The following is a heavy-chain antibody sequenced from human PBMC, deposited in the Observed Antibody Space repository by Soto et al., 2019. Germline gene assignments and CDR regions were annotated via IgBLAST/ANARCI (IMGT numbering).Heavy chain of an antibody. Sequence: ASVKVSCKASGYTFTGYYMHWVRQAPGQGLEWMGWINPNSGGTNYSQKFQGRVTMTRDTSISTAYMELSRLRSDDTAVYYCASRMIGFGTEYRRYGMDVWGQGTPVTVSS. CDR2: INPNSGGT. CDR1: GYTFTGYY. J-gene: IGHJ6*01. V-gene: IGHV1-2*02. D-gene: IGHD3-10*01. CDR3: ASRMIGFGTEYRRYGMDV.